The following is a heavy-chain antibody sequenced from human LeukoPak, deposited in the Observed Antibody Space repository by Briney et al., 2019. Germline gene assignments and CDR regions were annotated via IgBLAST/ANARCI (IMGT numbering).Heavy chain of an antibody. D-gene: IGHD3-22*01. V-gene: IGHV4-4*07. J-gene: IGHJ5*02. CDR1: GGSFSGYY. CDR3: ARDGLPAVDRWFDP. Sequence: PSETLSLTCAVYGGSFSGYYWSWIRQPAGKGLEWIGRIYTSGSTNYNPSLKSRVTISVDTSKNQFSLKLSSVTAADTAVYYCARDGLPAVDRWFDPWGQGTLVTVSS. CDR2: IYTSGST.